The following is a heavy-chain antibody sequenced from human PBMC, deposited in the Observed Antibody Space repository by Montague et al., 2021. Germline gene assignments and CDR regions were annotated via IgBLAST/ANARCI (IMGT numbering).Heavy chain of an antibody. CDR1: GITFDYYW. D-gene: IGHD6-13*01. Sequence: YLRLSCAASGITFDYYWMSLVRQAPGKGLEWVANINEDGSERNYLDSVRGRFSISRDNAKNSLYLQLNSLRVEDTAVYYCARDRAAAGSWGHGTLVIVSS. CDR2: INEDGSER. CDR3: ARDRAAAGS. J-gene: IGHJ5*01. V-gene: IGHV3-7*01.